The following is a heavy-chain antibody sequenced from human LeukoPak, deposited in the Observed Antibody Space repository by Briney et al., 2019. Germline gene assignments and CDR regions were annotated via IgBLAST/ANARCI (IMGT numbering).Heavy chain of an antibody. CDR3: ARDSGSYYGY. D-gene: IGHD1-26*01. J-gene: IGHJ4*02. CDR1: GGSISNNY. CDR2: IYYSGST. V-gene: IGHV4-59*01. Sequence: SETLSLTCTVSGGSISNNYWSWIRQPPGKGLEWIGYIYYSGSTNYNPSLKSRVTISVDTSKNQFSLKLSSVTAADTAVYYCARDSGSYYGYWGQGTLVTVSS.